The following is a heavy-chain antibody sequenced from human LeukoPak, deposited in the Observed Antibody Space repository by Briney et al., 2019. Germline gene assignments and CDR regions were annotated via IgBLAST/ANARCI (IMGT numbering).Heavy chain of an antibody. J-gene: IGHJ5*02. V-gene: IGHV4-31*03. CDR1: GASFNSDDQY. D-gene: IGHD6-13*01. CDR3: ARVSWSSSWFDWFDP. CDR2: IHPSGML. Sequence: SETLSLTCTVSGASFNSDDQYWNWIRQSPGKGLEWIGSIHPSGMLYNNPSLESRVTMSRDTSKNQFSLNLNSVTAADTAVYYCARVSWSSSWFDWFDPWGQGTLVTVSS.